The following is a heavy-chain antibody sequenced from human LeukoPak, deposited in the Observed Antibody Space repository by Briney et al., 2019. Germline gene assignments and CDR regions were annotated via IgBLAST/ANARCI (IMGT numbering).Heavy chain of an antibody. V-gene: IGHV3-74*01. D-gene: IGHD6-19*01. Sequence: GGSLRLSCAASGFTFSSYWMHWVRQAPGKGLVWVSRINSDGSSTSYADSVKGRFTISRDSAKNTLCLQMNSLRAEDTAVYYCARDQVSSGWYGGGIDYWGQGTLVTVSS. CDR2: INSDGSST. J-gene: IGHJ4*02. CDR1: GFTFSSYW. CDR3: ARDQVSSGWYGGGIDY.